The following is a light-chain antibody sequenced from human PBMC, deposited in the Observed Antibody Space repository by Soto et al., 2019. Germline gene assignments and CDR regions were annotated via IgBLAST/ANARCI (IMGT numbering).Light chain of an antibody. CDR1: GSDVGGYDF. J-gene: IGLJ2*01. V-gene: IGLV2-11*01. CDR2: DVS. Sequence: QSALTQRRSVSGSPGQSVAISCTGTGSDVGGYDFVSWYQQHPGKAPELMIYDVSKRPSGVPDRFSGSKSGNTASLTISGLQADDEADYYCCSYAGTYTVVFGGGTKLTVL. CDR3: CSYAGTYTVV.